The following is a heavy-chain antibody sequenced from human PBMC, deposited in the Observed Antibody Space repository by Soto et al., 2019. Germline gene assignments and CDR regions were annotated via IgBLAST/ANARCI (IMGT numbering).Heavy chain of an antibody. D-gene: IGHD3-9*01. CDR2: IYYSGST. CDR1: GGSISSGGYY. V-gene: IGHV4-31*03. CDR3: ARVGSNYDILTGHNWFDP. J-gene: IGHJ5*02. Sequence: SETLSLTCTVSGGSISSGGYYWSWIRQHPGKGLEWIGYIYYSGSTYYNPSLKSRVTISVDTSKNQFSLKLSSVTAADTAVYYCARVGSNYDILTGHNWFDPWGQGTLVTVSS.